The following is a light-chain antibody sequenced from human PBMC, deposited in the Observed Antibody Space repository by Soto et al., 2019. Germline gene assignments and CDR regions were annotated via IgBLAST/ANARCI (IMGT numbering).Light chain of an antibody. CDR2: KAS. CDR1: QTISSW. V-gene: IGKV1-5*03. J-gene: IGKJ1*01. Sequence: IQMTQSPSTLSGSVGDRVTITCVASQTISSWLAWYQQKPGKAPKLLIYKASTLKSGVPSRFSGSGSGTEFTLTISSLQPDDFATYYCQHYNSYSEAFGKGTKV. CDR3: QHYNSYSEA.